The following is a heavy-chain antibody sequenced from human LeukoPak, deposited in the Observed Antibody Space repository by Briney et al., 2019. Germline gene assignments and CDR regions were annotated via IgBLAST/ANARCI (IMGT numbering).Heavy chain of an antibody. J-gene: IGHJ3*02. V-gene: IGHV4-31*03. Sequence: PSETLSLTCTVSGGSISSGGCYWSWLRQHPGKGLEWIVYIYYSGSIYYNPSLKSRFTISVDTSKNQFSLKLSSVTAADTAVYYCARVPQYYDTLAGYYRGAFDIWGQGTMVTVSS. D-gene: IGHD3-9*01. CDR1: GGSISSGGCY. CDR3: ARVPQYYDTLAGYYRGAFDI. CDR2: IYYSGSI.